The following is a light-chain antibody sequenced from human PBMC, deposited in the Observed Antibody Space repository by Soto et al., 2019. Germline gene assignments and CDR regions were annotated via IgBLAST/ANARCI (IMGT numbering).Light chain of an antibody. CDR3: QQRRNWPGT. CDR1: QSVSSY. Sequence: EIVLTQSPATLSLSPGERATLSCRASQSVSSYLAWYQQKPGQAPRLLIYDASNRATGIPARFSGSGSGTDFTLTISSLEPDDFAVYYCQQRRNWPGTFGQGTKVDIK. CDR2: DAS. V-gene: IGKV3-11*01. J-gene: IGKJ1*01.